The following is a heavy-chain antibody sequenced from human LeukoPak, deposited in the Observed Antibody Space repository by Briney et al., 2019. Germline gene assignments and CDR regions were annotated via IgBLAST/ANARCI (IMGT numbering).Heavy chain of an antibody. D-gene: IGHD2/OR15-2a*01. J-gene: IGHJ5*02. CDR3: ARGGIDIVTVPVSNWFDP. CDR2: SSPYNGKT. Sequence: ASVKVSCKASGYSFINYGITWVRQAPGQGLEWMGWSSPYNGKTNYAQKFQGRVTMTTDTPTNTAYMELRSLRSDDTAVYYCARGGIDIVTVPVSNWFDPWGQGALVTVSS. V-gene: IGHV1-18*01. CDR1: GYSFINYG.